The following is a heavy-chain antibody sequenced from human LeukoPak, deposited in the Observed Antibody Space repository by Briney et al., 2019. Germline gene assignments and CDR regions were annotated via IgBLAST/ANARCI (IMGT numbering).Heavy chain of an antibody. D-gene: IGHD4-17*01. Sequence: ASVTVSCTASGYTFTSYGISWVRQAPGQGLEWMGWISAYNGNTNYARKLQGRVTMTADTSTSTAYMELRSLRSDDTAVYYCARVPGFPYGDSTYYYYGMDVWGQGTTVTVSS. CDR3: ARVPGFPYGDSTYYYYGMDV. V-gene: IGHV1-18*01. CDR2: ISAYNGNT. CDR1: GYTFTSYG. J-gene: IGHJ6*02.